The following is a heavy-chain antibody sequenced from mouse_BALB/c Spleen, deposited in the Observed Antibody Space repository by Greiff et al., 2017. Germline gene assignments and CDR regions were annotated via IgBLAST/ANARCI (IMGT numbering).Heavy chain of an antibody. CDR1: GFTFSSFG. CDR2: ISSGSSTI. Sequence: EVKLQESGGGLVQPGGSRKLSCAASGFTFSSFGMHWVRQAPEKGLEWVAYISSGSSTIYYADTVKGRFTISRDNPKNTLFLQMTSLRSEDTAMYYCARDDYDGFAYWGQGTLVTVSA. V-gene: IGHV5-17*02. J-gene: IGHJ3*01. D-gene: IGHD2-4*01. CDR3: ARDDYDGFAY.